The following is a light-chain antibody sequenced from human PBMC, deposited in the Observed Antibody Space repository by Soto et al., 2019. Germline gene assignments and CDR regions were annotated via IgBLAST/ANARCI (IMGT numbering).Light chain of an antibody. Sequence: EIVLTQSPDTLSLSPGDRATLSCRASQSGGHMFLAWFQQKPGQAPRLLIFDAYRRATGIPDRFSGSGSGTNFALTISRLEPEDFALYYCHHYASSFGTFGQGTKVEIK. J-gene: IGKJ1*01. CDR3: HHYASSFGT. CDR1: QSGGHMF. CDR2: DAY. V-gene: IGKV3-20*01.